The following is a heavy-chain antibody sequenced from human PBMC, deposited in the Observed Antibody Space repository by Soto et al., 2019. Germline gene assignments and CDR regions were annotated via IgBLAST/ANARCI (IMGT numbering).Heavy chain of an antibody. CDR1: GGSFSGYY. CDR3: ARGYCSGSTRGPGAGLLCYYFDY. V-gene: IGHV4-34*01. CDR2: INHSGST. D-gene: IGHD2-15*01. J-gene: IGHJ4*02. Sequence: QVQLQQWGAGLLKPSETLSLTCAVYGGSFSGYYWSWIRQPPGKGLEWIGEINHSGSTNYNPSLMTRVTISVETSKNQFSLKLSSVTAADTAVYYCARGYCSGSTRGPGAGLLCYYFDYWGQGTLVTVSS.